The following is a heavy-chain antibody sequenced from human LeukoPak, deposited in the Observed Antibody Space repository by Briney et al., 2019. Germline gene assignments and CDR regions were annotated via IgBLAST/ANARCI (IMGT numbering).Heavy chain of an antibody. V-gene: IGHV4-34*01. CDR1: GESFSGYY. Sequence: SETLSLACAVYGESFSGYYWSWIRQPPGMGLEWIGEINHSGSTNYNPSLKSRVTISVDTSKNQFSLKLSSVTAADTAVYYCARGRYYGDYRVDPWGQGTLVTVSS. D-gene: IGHD4-17*01. J-gene: IGHJ5*02. CDR3: ARGRYYGDYRVDP. CDR2: INHSGST.